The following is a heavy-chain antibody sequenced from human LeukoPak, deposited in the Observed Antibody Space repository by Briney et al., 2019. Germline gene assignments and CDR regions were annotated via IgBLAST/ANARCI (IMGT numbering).Heavy chain of an antibody. CDR2: IKQDGSEK. J-gene: IGHJ6*03. CDR1: GFTFSSYW. D-gene: IGHD2-15*01. Sequence: PGGSLRLSCAASGFTFSSYWMSWVRQAPGKGLEWVANIKQDGSEKYYVDSVKGRFTISRDNAKNPLYLQMNSLRAEDTAVYYCARSVVVVAATHLYYYYYYMDVWGKGTTVTVSS. CDR3: ARSVVVVAATHLYYYYYYMDV. V-gene: IGHV3-7*01.